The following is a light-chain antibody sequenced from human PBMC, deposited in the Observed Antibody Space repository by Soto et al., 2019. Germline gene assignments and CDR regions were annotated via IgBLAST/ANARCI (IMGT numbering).Light chain of an antibody. J-gene: IGKJ5*01. CDR2: GAS. V-gene: IGKV3-15*01. CDR3: QQYSKWPPIT. Sequence: EIVMTQSPATVSVSPGERATLSCRATQSVGSSLAWYQQKPGQAPRLLIYGASTRASGIPARFSGSGSGTEFTLTISRLQSEDFAVYYYQQYSKWPPITFGQGTRLEIK. CDR1: QSVGSS.